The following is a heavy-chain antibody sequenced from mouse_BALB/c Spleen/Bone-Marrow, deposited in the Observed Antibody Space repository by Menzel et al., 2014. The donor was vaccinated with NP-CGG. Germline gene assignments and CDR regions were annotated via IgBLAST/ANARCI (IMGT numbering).Heavy chain of an antibody. CDR2: INPYNDGT. CDR3: AREGGLRRGDYYAIDY. D-gene: IGHD2-4*01. J-gene: IGHJ4*01. V-gene: IGHV1-14*01. CDR1: GYTFTAYV. Sequence: VQLKQSGPELVKPGASVKMSCKTSGYTFTAYVMHWVQQKPGQGLEWIGYINPYNDGTKYNEKFKGKATLTSDKSSSTAYMELSSLSSEDSAVYYCAREGGLRRGDYYAIDYWGQGTSVTVSS.